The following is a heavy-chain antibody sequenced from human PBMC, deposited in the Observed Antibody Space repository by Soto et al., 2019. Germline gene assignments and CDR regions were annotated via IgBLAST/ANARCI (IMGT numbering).Heavy chain of an antibody. J-gene: IGHJ3*02. CDR1: GFSVSAYE. V-gene: IGHV3-48*03. CDR3: TREGYGGNTDDVDM. CDR2: MSTTGYRT. D-gene: IGHD4-17*01. Sequence: EVQLVESGGGLVQPGGSLRLSCAASGFSVSAYEMDWVRQAPGKGLEWVSFMSTTGYRTYYPDSVKGRFTISRDNAKNSLSVQMDSLRGEDTAVYYCTREGYGGNTDDVDMGGQGTMVTVSS.